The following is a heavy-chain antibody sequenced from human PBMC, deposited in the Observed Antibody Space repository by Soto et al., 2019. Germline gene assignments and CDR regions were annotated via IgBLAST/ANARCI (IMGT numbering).Heavy chain of an antibody. Sequence: QVQLVQSGAEVKKPGASVKVSCKASGYTFTGYYMHWVRQAPGQGLEWMGWINPNSGGTNYAQKFQGWVTMTRDTSISTAYMELGRLRSDDTAVYYCARDSLHLQQDKSYWGQGTLVTVSS. CDR2: INPNSGGT. CDR1: GYTFTGYY. J-gene: IGHJ4*02. CDR3: ARDSLHLQQDKSY. V-gene: IGHV1-2*04.